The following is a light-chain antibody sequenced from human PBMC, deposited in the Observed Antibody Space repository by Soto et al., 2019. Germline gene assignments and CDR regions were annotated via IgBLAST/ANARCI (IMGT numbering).Light chain of an antibody. J-gene: IGKJ5*01. CDR3: QQSYSTLIT. V-gene: IGKV1-39*01. CDR1: QAINNY. Sequence: DIQMTQSPSALSASVGDTVTLTCRASQAINNYLAWFQQKPGKVPERLIYTASSLQSGVPSRFSGSGSGTDFTLTISSLQPEDFATYYCQQSYSTLITFGQGTRLEIK. CDR2: TAS.